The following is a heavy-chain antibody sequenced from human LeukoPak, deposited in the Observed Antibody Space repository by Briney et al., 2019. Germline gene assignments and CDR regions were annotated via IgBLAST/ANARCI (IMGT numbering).Heavy chain of an antibody. J-gene: IGHJ4*02. D-gene: IGHD1-26*01. CDR3: ARKGSGSYSSFDY. V-gene: IGHV4-59*01. Sequence: SETLSLTCTVSGGSLSSYYWRWIRQPPGKGLGWIGYIYYSGSTNYNPSLKSRVTISVDTSKNQFSLKLSSVTAADTAVYYCARKGSGSYSSFDYWGQGTLVTVSS. CDR2: IYYSGST. CDR1: GGSLSSYY.